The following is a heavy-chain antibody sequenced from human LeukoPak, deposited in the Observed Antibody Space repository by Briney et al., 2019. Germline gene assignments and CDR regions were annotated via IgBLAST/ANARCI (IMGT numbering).Heavy chain of an antibody. CDR3: AKGRLDYGDYYVDD. CDR2: ISGSGGTT. V-gene: IGHV3-23*01. D-gene: IGHD2-21*02. Sequence: GGSLRLPCAASGFTFSNYGMSWVPRAPGKGREGFPVISGSGGTTYYADSVKGRFTISRDNSKNTLYLQMSSLRAEDTSLYYCAKGRLDYGDYYVDDWGQGTLVTVSS. CDR1: GFTFSNYG. J-gene: IGHJ4*02.